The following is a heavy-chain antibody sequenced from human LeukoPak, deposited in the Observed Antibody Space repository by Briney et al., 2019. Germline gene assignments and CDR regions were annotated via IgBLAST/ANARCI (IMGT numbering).Heavy chain of an antibody. D-gene: IGHD1-26*01. CDR3: ARESGSAGWFDP. CDR2: IYHSGST. Sequence: SETLSLTCTVSGGSISSGYYWGWIRQPPGKGLEWIGSIYHSGSTYYNPSLKSRVTISVHTSNNQLSLKLSSVTATDTAVYYCARESGSAGWFDPWGQGTLVTVSS. J-gene: IGHJ5*02. V-gene: IGHV4-38-2*02. CDR1: GGSISSGYY.